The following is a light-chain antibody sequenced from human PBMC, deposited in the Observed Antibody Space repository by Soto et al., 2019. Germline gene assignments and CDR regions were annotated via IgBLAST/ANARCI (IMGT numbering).Light chain of an antibody. CDR3: QQRSNWTWR. CDR2: DAS. Sequence: EIVLTQSPATLSLSPGERATLSCRASQSVRNYLASYPQKPGQAPRLLIYDASNRSTGIPGRFSGSGSATDFTLTISSLEPEDVAVYSCQQRSNWTWRFGQGTQVEIK. J-gene: IGKJ1*01. CDR1: QSVRNY. V-gene: IGKV3-11*01.